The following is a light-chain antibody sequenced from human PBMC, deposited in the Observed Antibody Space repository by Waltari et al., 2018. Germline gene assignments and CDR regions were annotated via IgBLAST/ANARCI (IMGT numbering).Light chain of an antibody. J-gene: IGLJ1*01. CDR1: SSDVGGYNY. V-gene: IGLV2-14*01. Sequence: QSALTQPASVSGSPGQSITISCTGTSSDVGGYNYVSWYQQHPGKAPKLMIYEVSNRPSGVSNRFSGSKSGNTASLTISGLQTEDEADYYCSSYTHSSTLFGTGTKVTVL. CDR2: EVS. CDR3: SSYTHSSTL.